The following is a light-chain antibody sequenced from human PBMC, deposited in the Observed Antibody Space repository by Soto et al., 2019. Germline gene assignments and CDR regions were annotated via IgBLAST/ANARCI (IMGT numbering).Light chain of an antibody. Sequence: EIVLTQSPGTLSLSPGERATLSCRASQSVSSRYSAWYQQKPGQAPRLLIYGASSRATGIPDRFSGSGSGTDFTLTISRLEPEDFAVYYCQQYGSSPPLYTFGQGTKLEIK. CDR2: GAS. V-gene: IGKV3-20*01. CDR1: QSVSSRY. J-gene: IGKJ2*01. CDR3: QQYGSSPPLYT.